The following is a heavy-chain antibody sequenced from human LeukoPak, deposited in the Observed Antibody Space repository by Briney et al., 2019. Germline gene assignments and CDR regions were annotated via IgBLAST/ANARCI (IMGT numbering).Heavy chain of an antibody. D-gene: IGHD3-22*01. J-gene: IGHJ4*02. V-gene: IGHV4-34*01. Sequence: PSETLSLTCAVYGGSFSGYYWSWIRQPPGKGLEWVGEINNSGSTKYNPSLKSRVTISVDTSKNQFSLKLSSVTAADTAVYYCARCMVYYYDSSGYYYARYFDYWGQGTLVTVSS. CDR2: INNSGST. CDR3: ARCMVYYYDSSGYYYARYFDY. CDR1: GGSFSGYY.